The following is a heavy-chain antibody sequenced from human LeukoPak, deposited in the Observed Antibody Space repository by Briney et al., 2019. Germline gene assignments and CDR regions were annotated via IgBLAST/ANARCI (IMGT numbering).Heavy chain of an antibody. Sequence: GGSLRLSCAASGFTFSSFGMHWVRQAPGKGLEWVAVIWYDGSNKYYADSVKGRFTISRDNSKNTLYLQMNSLRAEDTAVYYCARDSRRYSGSDAHDYWGQGTLVTVSS. V-gene: IGHV3-33*01. D-gene: IGHD1-26*01. CDR3: ARDSRRYSGSDAHDY. CDR1: GFTFSSFG. CDR2: IWYDGSNK. J-gene: IGHJ4*02.